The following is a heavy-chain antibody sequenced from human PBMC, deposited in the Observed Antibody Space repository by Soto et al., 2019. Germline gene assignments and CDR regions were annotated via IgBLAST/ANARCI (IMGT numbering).Heavy chain of an antibody. CDR3: AKSPTTTSPRVDS. J-gene: IGHJ4*02. V-gene: IGHV3-23*01. CDR2: ISGSGGST. CDR1: GFTFNNYA. D-gene: IGHD4-4*01. Sequence: EVQLLVSGGDLVQPGESLRLSCAACGFTFNNYAMTWVRQAPGKGLEWLSGISGSGGSTYYANSVKGRFIISRDNSKNTLYLQLNSLRVEDTATYYCAKSPTTTSPRVDSWGQGTLVTVSS.